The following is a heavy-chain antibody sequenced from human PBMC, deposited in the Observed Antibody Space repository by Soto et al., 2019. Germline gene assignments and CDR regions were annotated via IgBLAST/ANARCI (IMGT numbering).Heavy chain of an antibody. CDR1: GFTFSDYY. D-gene: IGHD4-17*01. J-gene: IGHJ3*02. CDR2: ISSSGSTI. CDR3: ARDLRDYGESDAFDI. Sequence: GGSLRLSCAASGFTFSDYYMSWIRQAPGKGLEWVSYISSSGSTIYYADSVKGRFTIPRDNAKNSLYLQMNSLRAEDTAVYYCARDLRDYGESDAFDIWGQGTMVTVSS. V-gene: IGHV3-11*01.